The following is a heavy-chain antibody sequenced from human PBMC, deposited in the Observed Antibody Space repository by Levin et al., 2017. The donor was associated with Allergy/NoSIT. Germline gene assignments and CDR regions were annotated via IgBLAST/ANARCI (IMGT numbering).Heavy chain of an antibody. CDR3: ARAGRQHYKRDQLGY. CDR2: IWYDGSNK. CDR1: GFTFSSYG. J-gene: IGHJ4*02. D-gene: IGHD4-11*01. V-gene: IGHV3-33*01. Sequence: PGGSLRLSCAASGFTFSSYGMHWVRQAPGKGLEWVAVIWYDGSNKYYADSVKGRFTISRDNSKNTLYLQMNSLRAEDTAVYYCARAGRQHYKRDQLGYWGQGTLVTVSS.